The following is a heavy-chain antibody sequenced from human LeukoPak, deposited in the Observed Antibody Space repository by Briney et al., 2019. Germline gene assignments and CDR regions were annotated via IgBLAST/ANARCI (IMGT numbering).Heavy chain of an antibody. J-gene: IGHJ4*02. CDR3: ARAPSNAHFDY. CDR2: ISGSGGST. V-gene: IGHV3-23*01. Sequence: GGSLRLSCAASGFTFSSYGMSWVRQAPGKGLEWVSAISGSGGSTYYADSVKGRFTISRDNSKNTLYLQMNSLRAEDTAVYYCARAPSNAHFDYWGQGTLVTVSS. D-gene: IGHD3-3*02. CDR1: GFTFSSYG.